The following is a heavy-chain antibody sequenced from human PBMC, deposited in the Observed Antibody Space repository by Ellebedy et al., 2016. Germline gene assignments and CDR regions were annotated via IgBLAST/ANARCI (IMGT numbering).Heavy chain of an antibody. CDR3: VREWSAFDI. D-gene: IGHD3-3*01. CDR1: GFTFSSYW. Sequence: GESLKISCAASGFTFSSYWMHWVRQAPGKGLVWVSDINSDGSGTRYADSVKGRFTISRDNAKNTLHLQMNSLRAEDTAVYYCVREWSAFDIWGQGTMVTVSS. J-gene: IGHJ3*02. V-gene: IGHV3-74*01. CDR2: INSDGSGT.